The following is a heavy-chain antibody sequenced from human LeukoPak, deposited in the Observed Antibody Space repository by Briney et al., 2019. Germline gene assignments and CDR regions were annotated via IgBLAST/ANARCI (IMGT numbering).Heavy chain of an antibody. CDR2: TYYRSKWYN. J-gene: IGHJ6*02. Sequence: SQTLSLTCAISGDNVSSNSAAWNWIRQSPSRGLEWLGRTYYRSKWYNDYAVSVKSRITINPDTSKNQFSLQLNSVTPEDTTVYYCARWAYSGYFTPYYYGMDVWGQGTTDTVSS. D-gene: IGHD5-12*01. CDR1: GDNVSSNSAA. V-gene: IGHV6-1*01. CDR3: ARWAYSGYFTPYYYGMDV.